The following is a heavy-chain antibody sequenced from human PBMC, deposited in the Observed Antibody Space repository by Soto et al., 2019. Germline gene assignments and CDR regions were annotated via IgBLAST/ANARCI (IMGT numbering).Heavy chain of an antibody. Sequence: QVQLVQSGTEVTKPGSSVKVSCKASGITFNNYAFNWVRQAPGQGLEWMVRIIPILEKTHYADKFRGRVTITADSSIETAYMELSGLRSEDTAVYYCASDHAMVYGDYLFGHWGQGTLLNVSS. CDR2: IIPILEKT. CDR3: ASDHAMVYGDYLFGH. J-gene: IGHJ4*02. CDR1: GITFNNYA. D-gene: IGHD4-17*01. V-gene: IGHV1-69*04.